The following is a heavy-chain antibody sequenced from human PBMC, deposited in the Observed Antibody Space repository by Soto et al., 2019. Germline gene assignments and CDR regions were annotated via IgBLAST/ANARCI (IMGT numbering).Heavy chain of an antibody. CDR2: INAGNGNT. CDR1: GYTFTSYA. CDR3: ASGWFGEFVYYFDY. V-gene: IGHV1-3*01. J-gene: IGHJ4*02. Sequence: ASVKVSCKASGYTFTSYAMHWVRQAPGQRLEWMGWINAGNGNTKYSQKFQGRVTITRDTSASTAYMELRSLGSDDTAVYYCASGWFGEFVYYFDYWGQGTLVTVSS. D-gene: IGHD3-10*01.